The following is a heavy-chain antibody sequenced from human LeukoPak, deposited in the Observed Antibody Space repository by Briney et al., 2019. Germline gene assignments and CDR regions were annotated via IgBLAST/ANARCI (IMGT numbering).Heavy chain of an antibody. CDR3: ARGSEYSSSPGGY. J-gene: IGHJ4*02. V-gene: IGHV4-39*07. CDR1: GGSISTRSLY. CDR2: IKYSGST. Sequence: SETLSLTCTASGGSISTRSLYWGWVRQPPGKGLEWIGSIKYSGSTSYNPSLKSRVTISVDTSTNQFSLRLTSVTAADTAVYYCARGSEYSSSPGGYWGQGTLVTVSS. D-gene: IGHD6-6*01.